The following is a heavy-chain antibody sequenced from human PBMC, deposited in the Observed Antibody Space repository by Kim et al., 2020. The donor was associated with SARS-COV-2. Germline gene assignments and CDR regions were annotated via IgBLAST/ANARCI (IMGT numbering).Heavy chain of an antibody. D-gene: IGHD6-13*01. CDR3: AGSSWQLHYGMDV. Sequence: YADSVTGRFTISRDNAKNSLYLQMHSLRAEDTAVYYCAGSSWQLHYGMDVWGQGTTVTVSS. J-gene: IGHJ6*02. V-gene: IGHV3-21*01.